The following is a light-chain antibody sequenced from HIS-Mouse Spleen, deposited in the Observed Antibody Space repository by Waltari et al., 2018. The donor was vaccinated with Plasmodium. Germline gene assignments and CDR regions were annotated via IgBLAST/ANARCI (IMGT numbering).Light chain of an antibody. CDR1: ALPKKY. CDR3: YSTDSSGKHRV. Sequence: SYELTQPPSVSVSPGQTARITCSGDALPKKYAYWYQQKSGQAPVQVIYEESKRPSGIPGRFAGSSSGTMATLTISGAQVEDEADYYCYSTDSSGKHRVFGGGTKLTVL. V-gene: IGLV3-10*01. CDR2: EES. J-gene: IGLJ3*02.